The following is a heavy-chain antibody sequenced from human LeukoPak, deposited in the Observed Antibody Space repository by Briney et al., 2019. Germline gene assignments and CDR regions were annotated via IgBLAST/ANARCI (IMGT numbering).Heavy chain of an antibody. Sequence: SETLSLTCTVPGGSISSSSYYWGWIRQPPGKGLEWIGSIYYSGSTYYNPSLKSRVTISVDTSKNQFSLKLSSVTAADTAVYYCASERAPRRADYWGQGTLVTVSS. CDR2: IYYSGST. CDR1: GGSISSSSYY. CDR3: ASERAPRRADY. V-gene: IGHV4-39*07. J-gene: IGHJ4*02.